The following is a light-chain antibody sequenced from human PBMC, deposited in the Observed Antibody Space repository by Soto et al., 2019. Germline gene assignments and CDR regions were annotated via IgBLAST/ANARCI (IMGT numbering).Light chain of an antibody. CDR1: QSGSSD. CDR2: RAS. J-gene: IGKJ5*01. CDR3: QQYDNLPIT. V-gene: IGKV3-15*01. Sequence: EIMFRRSPATLSYYRVDIATVSFMASQSGSSDLAWYHQKPGQAPRRLIYRASTRATGIPARFSGSGSGTEFTLTISSLQPEDIATYYCQQYDNLPITSGHGTRLEI.